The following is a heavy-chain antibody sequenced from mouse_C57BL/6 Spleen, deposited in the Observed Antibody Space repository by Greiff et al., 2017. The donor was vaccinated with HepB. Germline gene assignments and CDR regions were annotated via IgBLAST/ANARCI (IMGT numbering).Heavy chain of an antibody. CDR2: INPGSGGT. D-gene: IGHD1-1*01. V-gene: IGHV1-54*01. CDR3: ARLGTVGGDY. J-gene: IGHJ2*01. CDR1: GYAFTNYL. Sequence: QVQLQQSGAELVRPGTSVKVSCKASGYAFTNYLIEWVKQRPGQGLEWIGVINPGSGGTNYNEKFKGKATLTADKSSSTAYMQLSSLTSEDSAVYFCARLGTVGGDYWGQGTTLTVSS.